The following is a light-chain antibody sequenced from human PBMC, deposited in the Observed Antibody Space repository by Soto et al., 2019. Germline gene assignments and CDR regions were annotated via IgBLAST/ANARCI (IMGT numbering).Light chain of an antibody. Sequence: ESVLTQSPGTLSLSPGERATLSCRASQSVSSSYLAWYQQKPGQAPRLLIYGASSRATGIPDRFSGSGSGTDFTLTISRLEPEDFAVYYCQQYGSSPTWTVGQGNKVEIK. J-gene: IGKJ1*01. V-gene: IGKV3-20*01. CDR2: GAS. CDR1: QSVSSSY. CDR3: QQYGSSPTWT.